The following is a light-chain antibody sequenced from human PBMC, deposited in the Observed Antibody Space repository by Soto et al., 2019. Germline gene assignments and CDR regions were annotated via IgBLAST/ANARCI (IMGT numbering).Light chain of an antibody. CDR2: LDRSGSY. CDR1: SGHNTYI. J-gene: IGLJ3*02. V-gene: IGLV4-60*02. CDR3: ETWYSNTHKV. Sequence: QPVLTQSSSASASLGSSVKLTCILSSGHNTYIIAWHQQQPGKAPRFLMTLDRSGSYNRGSGVPDRLSGSSSGADRYLTISHLQFEDEGDYYCETWYSNTHKVFGGGTKRTVL.